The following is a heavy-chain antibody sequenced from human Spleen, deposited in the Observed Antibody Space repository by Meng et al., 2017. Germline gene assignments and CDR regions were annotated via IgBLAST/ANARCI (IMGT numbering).Heavy chain of an antibody. Sequence: SGPTLAKPTQTLTLTCTFSGFSLSINGVGVGWIRQPPGKALEWLALIYWNDDKRYSPSLKSRLTITKDTSKNQVVLTVTNVDPVDTATYYCAHTEVATIAFDYWGQGTLVTVSS. CDR2: IYWNDDK. J-gene: IGHJ4*02. D-gene: IGHD5-12*01. V-gene: IGHV2-5*01. CDR3: AHTEVATIAFDY. CDR1: GFSLSINGVG.